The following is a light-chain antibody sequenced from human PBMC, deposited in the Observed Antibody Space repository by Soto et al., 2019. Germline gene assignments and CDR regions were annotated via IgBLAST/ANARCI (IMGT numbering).Light chain of an antibody. CDR1: QSVSGS. Sequence: EIVLTQSPATLSLSPGERATLSGRASQSVSGSLAWYQQKPGQAPRLLIYDASNRATSIPARFSGSGSGTDFALTISSLEPEDFAVYYCQQRGNWPLTFGPGTKLDIK. CDR3: QQRGNWPLT. CDR2: DAS. V-gene: IGKV3-11*01. J-gene: IGKJ3*01.